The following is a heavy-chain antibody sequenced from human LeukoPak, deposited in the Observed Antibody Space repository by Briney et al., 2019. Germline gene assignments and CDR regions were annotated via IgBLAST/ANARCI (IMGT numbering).Heavy chain of an antibody. J-gene: IGHJ6*03. CDR2: IYYSGST. Sequence: NPSETLSLTCAVYGGSFSGYYWSWIRQPPGKGLEWIGYIYYSGSTNYNPSLKSRVTISVDTSKNQFSLKLSSVTAADTAVYYCARRAVAASYHYYYYMDVWGKGTTVTISS. V-gene: IGHV4-59*01. CDR3: ARRAVAASYHYYYYMDV. D-gene: IGHD6-19*01. CDR1: GGSFSGYY.